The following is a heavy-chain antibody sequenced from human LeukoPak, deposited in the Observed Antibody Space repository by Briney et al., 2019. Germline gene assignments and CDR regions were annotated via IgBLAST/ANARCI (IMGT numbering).Heavy chain of an antibody. CDR2: IRYDGSNK. J-gene: IGHJ4*02. CDR3: AKEIWPTVTTPGRTYFDY. Sequence: GGSLRLSCAASGFTFTNYWMSWVRQAPGKGLDWVAFIRYDGSNKYYADSVKGRFTISRDNSRNTLYLQMNSLRTEDTAVYYCAKEIWPTVTTPGRTYFDYWGQGTLVTVPS. V-gene: IGHV3-30*02. CDR1: GFTFTNYW. D-gene: IGHD4-17*01.